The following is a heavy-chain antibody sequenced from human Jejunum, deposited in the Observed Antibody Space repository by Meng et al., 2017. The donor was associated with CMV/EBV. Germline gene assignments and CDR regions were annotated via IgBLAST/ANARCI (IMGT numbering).Heavy chain of an antibody. CDR1: GFTFSSNW. V-gene: IGHV3-74*01. CDR3: ARVEQEMC. D-gene: IGHD1/OR15-1a*01. Sequence: EWQLVGCRGGLVQPGWSLRLSCAASGFTFSSNWMNWVRQAPGKGLVWVSHINSDGSDTNYADSVKGRFTISRDNAKNTLYLQMNSLRDEDTAVYYCARVEQEMCWGQGTLVTVSS. CDR2: INSDGSDT. J-gene: IGHJ4*02.